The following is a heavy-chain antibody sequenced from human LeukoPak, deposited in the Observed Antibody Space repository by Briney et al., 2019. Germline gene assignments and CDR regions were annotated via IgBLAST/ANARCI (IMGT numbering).Heavy chain of an antibody. J-gene: IGHJ4*02. Sequence: SETLSLTCTVSGDSISNYYWSWIRQPPGKGLEWIGSIYYTENTYYNPSLKSRVTISVDTSKNQFSLKLNSVTAADTAVYYCASGYSSSSFDYWGLGTLVTVSS. V-gene: IGHV4-39*01. D-gene: IGHD6-6*01. CDR3: ASGYSSSSFDY. CDR2: IYYTENT. CDR1: GDSISNYY.